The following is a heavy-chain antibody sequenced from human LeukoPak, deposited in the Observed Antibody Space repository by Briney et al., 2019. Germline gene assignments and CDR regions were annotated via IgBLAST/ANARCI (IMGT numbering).Heavy chain of an antibody. D-gene: IGHD2-2*01. CDR1: GGPITDTNYY. V-gene: IGHV4-39*01. J-gene: IGHJ5*02. CDR3: ARSCGSTSCSDGDWFDP. Sequence: PSETLSLTCTVSGGPITDTNYYWGWIRQPPGKGLEWIASISYSGSTYFSPSLKSRVTISVDTSKSEFSLKLSSMTAADTAVYYCARSCGSTSCSDGDWFDPWGQGTLVTVSS. CDR2: ISYSGST.